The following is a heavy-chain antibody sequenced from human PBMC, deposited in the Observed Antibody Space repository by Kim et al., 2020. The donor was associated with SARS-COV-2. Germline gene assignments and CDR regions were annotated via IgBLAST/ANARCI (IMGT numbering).Heavy chain of an antibody. CDR1: GGSFSGYY. CDR3: ARGHGGYMGATLSTRYFDL. J-gene: IGHJ2*01. D-gene: IGHD1-26*01. V-gene: IGHV4-34*01. Sequence: SETLSLTCAVYGGSFSGYYWSWIRQPPGKGLEWIGEINHSGSTNYNPSLKSRVTISVDTSKNQFSLKLSSVTAADTAVYYCARGHGGYMGATLSTRYFDLWGRGTLVTVSS. CDR2: INHSGST.